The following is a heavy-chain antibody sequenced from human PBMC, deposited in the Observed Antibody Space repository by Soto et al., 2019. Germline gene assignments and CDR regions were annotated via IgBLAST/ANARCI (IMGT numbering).Heavy chain of an antibody. CDR2: IVVGSGNT. CDR3: AARDGSSWYWYFDY. Sequence: SVKVSCKXSGFTFTSSAVQWVRQARGQRLEWIGWIVVGSGNTNYAQKFQERVTITRDMSTSTAYMELSSLRSEDTAVYYCAARDGSSWYWYFDYWGQGTLVTVSS. CDR1: GFTFTSSA. J-gene: IGHJ4*02. V-gene: IGHV1-58*01. D-gene: IGHD6-13*01.